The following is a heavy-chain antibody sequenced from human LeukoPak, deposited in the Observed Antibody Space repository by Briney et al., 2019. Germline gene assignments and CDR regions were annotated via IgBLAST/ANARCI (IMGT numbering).Heavy chain of an antibody. J-gene: IGHJ4*02. D-gene: IGHD2-15*01. Sequence: ASVKVSCKASGYTFTSYDINWVRQAPGQGLEWMGIINPSGGSTSYAQKFQGRVTMTRDTSTSTVYMELSSLRSEDTAVYYCARDDVVGGGDYWGQGTLVTVSS. CDR1: GYTFTSYD. V-gene: IGHV1-46*01. CDR2: INPSGGST. CDR3: ARDDVVGGGDY.